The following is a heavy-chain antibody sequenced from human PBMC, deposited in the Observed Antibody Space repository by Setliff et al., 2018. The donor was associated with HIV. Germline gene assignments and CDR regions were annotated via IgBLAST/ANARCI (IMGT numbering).Heavy chain of an antibody. J-gene: IGHJ4*02. Sequence: ASVKVSCKASGYTFTGSYVHWVRLAPGQGLEWVGRINPRDGGIHYPQKFQGRVAMTRDTSTNTVYMELSSLKSDDTAVYYCAREPYAGRMYFDFWGQGTLVTVPQ. CDR1: GYTFTGSY. CDR2: INPRDGGI. D-gene: IGHD1-26*01. V-gene: IGHV1-2*02. CDR3: AREPYAGRMYFDF.